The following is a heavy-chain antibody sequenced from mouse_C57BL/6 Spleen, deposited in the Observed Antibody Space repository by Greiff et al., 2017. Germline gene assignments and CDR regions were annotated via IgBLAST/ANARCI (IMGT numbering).Heavy chain of an antibody. CDR2: ILPGSGST. CDR3: ARNIYYGKGNAMDY. D-gene: IGHD2-1*01. Sequence: VKLQQSGAELMTPGASVKLSCKATGYTFTGYWIEWVKQRPGHGLEWIGEILPGSGSTNYNEKFKGKATFTAATSSNTADMQLSSLTTEDTSIYDCARNIYYGKGNAMDYWGQGTSVTVSS. V-gene: IGHV1-9*01. J-gene: IGHJ4*01. CDR1: GYTFTGYW.